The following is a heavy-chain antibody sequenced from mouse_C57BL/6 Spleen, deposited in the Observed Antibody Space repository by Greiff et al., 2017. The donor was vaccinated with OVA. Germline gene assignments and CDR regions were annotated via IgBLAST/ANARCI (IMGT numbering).Heavy chain of an antibody. Sequence: VKLQQPGAELVKPGASVKMSCKASGYTFTSYWITWVKQRPGQGLEWIGDIYPGSGSTNYNEKFKSKATLTVDTSSSTAYMQLSSLTSEDSAVYYCARGYYGSSYGGFAYWGQGTLVTVSA. J-gene: IGHJ3*01. CDR1: GYTFTSYW. V-gene: IGHV1-55*01. CDR2: IYPGSGST. D-gene: IGHD1-1*01. CDR3: ARGYYGSSYGGFAY.